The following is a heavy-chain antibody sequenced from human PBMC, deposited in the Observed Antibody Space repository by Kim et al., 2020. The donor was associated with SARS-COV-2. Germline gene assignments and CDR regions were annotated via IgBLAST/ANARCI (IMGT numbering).Heavy chain of an antibody. CDR1: GFTFSSYA. CDR2: ISYDGSNK. CDR3: ARGPESSSWYGPYNWFDP. Sequence: GGSLRLSCAASGFTFSSYAMHWVRQAPGKGLEWVAVISYDGSNKYYADSVKGRFTISRDNSKNTLYLQMNSLRAEDTAVYYCARGPESSSWYGPYNWFDPWGQGTLVTVSS. D-gene: IGHD6-13*01. J-gene: IGHJ5*02. V-gene: IGHV3-30*04.